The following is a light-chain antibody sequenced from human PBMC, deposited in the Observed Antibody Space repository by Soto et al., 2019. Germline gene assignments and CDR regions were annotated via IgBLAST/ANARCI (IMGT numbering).Light chain of an antibody. Sequence: QSVLTQPPSASGTPGQRVTISCSGSGSNIGSNYVYWYQQLPGAAPKLLIYNNNLRPSGVPDRFSGSKSGTSASLAISGLRSEDEADYYCATWDDSLSVLFGGGTHLTVL. V-gene: IGLV1-47*02. CDR2: NNN. CDR1: GSNIGSNY. CDR3: ATWDDSLSVL. J-gene: IGLJ2*01.